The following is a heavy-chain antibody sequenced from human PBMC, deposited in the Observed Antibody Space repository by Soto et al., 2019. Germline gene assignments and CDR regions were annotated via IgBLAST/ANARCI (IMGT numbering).Heavy chain of an antibody. J-gene: IGHJ6*02. CDR3: ATKARVTNYLYYGMDV. D-gene: IGHD2-21*02. CDR1: GYTSTGYY. V-gene: IGHV1-2*02. Sequence: ASVKVSCKASGYTSTGYYMHWVRQAPGQGLEWMGWINPNSGGTNYAQKFQGRFTISRDNSKNTLFLHMGRLRAEDTAMYYCATKARVTNYLYYGMDVWGLGTTVTVSS. CDR2: INPNSGGT.